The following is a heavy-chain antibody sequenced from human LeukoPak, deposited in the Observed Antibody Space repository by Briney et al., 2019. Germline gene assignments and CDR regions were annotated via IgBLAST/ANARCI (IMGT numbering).Heavy chain of an antibody. CDR2: ISYDGSNK. J-gene: IGHJ4*02. V-gene: IGHV3-30-3*01. CDR1: GFTFSSYA. CDR3: ARDPSYLLTFDY. Sequence: GGSLRLSCAASGFTFSSYAMSWVRQAPGKGLEWVAVISYDGSNKYYADSVKGRFTISRDNSKNTLYLQMNSLRAEDTAVYYCARDPSYLLTFDYWGQGTLVTVSS. D-gene: IGHD3-10*01.